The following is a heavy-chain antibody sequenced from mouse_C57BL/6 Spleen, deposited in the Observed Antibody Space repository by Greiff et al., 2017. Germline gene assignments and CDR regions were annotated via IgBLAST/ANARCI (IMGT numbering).Heavy chain of an antibody. Sequence: EVKLVESGGGLVKPGGSLKLSCAASGFTFSDYGMHWVRQAPEKGLEWVAYISSGSSTIYYADTVKGRFTISRDNAKNTLFLQMTSLRSEDTAMYYCARRPYYGNYGFAYWGQGTLVTVSA. D-gene: IGHD2-10*01. J-gene: IGHJ3*01. CDR3: ARRPYYGNYGFAY. V-gene: IGHV5-17*01. CDR1: GFTFSDYG. CDR2: ISSGSSTI.